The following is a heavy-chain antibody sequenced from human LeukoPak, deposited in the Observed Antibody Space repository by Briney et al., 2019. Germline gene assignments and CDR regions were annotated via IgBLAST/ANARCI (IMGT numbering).Heavy chain of an antibody. V-gene: IGHV4-4*02. J-gene: IGHJ5*02. CDR1: GGSISSSNW. CDR3: ASLYNWFDP. Sequence: SGTLSLTCAVSGGSISSSNWWGWVRQPPGKGVEGSGEIYNSGSTNYSRSLKSRVTISVDNSKNQFSLKLSSVTAADTAVYYCASLYNWFDPWGQGTLVTVSS. CDR2: IYNSGST.